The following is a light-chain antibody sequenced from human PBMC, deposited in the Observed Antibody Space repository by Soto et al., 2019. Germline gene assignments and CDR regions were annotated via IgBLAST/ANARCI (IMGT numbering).Light chain of an antibody. Sequence: DIQMTQSPSTLSASVGDRVTIACRASQRISSRLAWYQQKPGKAPKLLIYKASSLESGVPSRFSGSGSGTEFTLTISSLQPDDFATYYCQQYHDYWTFGQGTKVDNK. J-gene: IGKJ1*01. CDR2: KAS. CDR1: QRISSR. V-gene: IGKV1-5*03. CDR3: QQYHDYWT.